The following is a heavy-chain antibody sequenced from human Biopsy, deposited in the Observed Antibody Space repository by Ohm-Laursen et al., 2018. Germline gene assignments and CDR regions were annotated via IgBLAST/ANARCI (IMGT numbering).Heavy chain of an antibody. CDR2: INPNNDNT. CDR1: GYTFTIYY. V-gene: IGHV1-46*01. J-gene: IGHJ4*02. D-gene: IGHD3-22*01. CDR3: ARGPRGLVVITTTALYFDY. Sequence: ASVTVSCQASGYTFTIYYLHWVRQAPGQGLEWMGRINPNNDNTAYAQKFQGRITMTKDTSTSTVYMDLSSLTFDDSAVYYCARGPRGLVVITTTALYFDYWGQGNLVTVSS.